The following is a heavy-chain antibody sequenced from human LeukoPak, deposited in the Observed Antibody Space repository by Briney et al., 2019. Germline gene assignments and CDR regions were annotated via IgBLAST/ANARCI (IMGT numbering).Heavy chain of an antibody. CDR3: ARGSGWFGELLPREKNLFDY. CDR2: IIPIFGTA. CDR1: GYTFSSYA. D-gene: IGHD3-10*01. Sequence: GASVKVSCKASGYTFSSYAISWVRQAPGQGLEWMGGIIPIFGTANYAQKFQGRVTITTDESTSTAYMELSSLRSEDTAVYYCARGSGWFGELLPREKNLFDYWGQGTLVTVSS. V-gene: IGHV1-69*05. J-gene: IGHJ4*02.